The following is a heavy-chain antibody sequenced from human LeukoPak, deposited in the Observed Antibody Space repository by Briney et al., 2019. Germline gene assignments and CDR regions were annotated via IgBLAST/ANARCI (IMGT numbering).Heavy chain of an antibody. CDR2: ISSSSYI. Sequence: PGGSLRLSCAVSGFPFSDHAMNWVRQAPGKGLEWVSSISSSSYIYYADSVKGRFTVSRDNAKNSLFLQMNSLRAEDTAVYYCAKDSLYGDYQDYWGQGTLVTVSS. V-gene: IGHV3-69-1*01. CDR3: AKDSLYGDYQDY. J-gene: IGHJ4*02. CDR1: GFPFSDHA. D-gene: IGHD4-17*01.